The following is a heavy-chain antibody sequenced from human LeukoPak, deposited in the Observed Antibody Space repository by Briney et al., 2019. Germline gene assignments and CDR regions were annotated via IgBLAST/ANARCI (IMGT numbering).Heavy chain of an antibody. CDR1: GFMFSDYW. Sequence: GGSLRLSCAASGFMFSDYWMSWVRQAPGKGLEWVANIRPDGSDKYYVESVRGRFTISRDNAQNSLYLQMNSLRGDDSGVYCCGRWGVPVALDRWGQGTLVTVSS. J-gene: IGHJ5*02. D-gene: IGHD3-10*01. CDR3: GRWGVPVALDR. V-gene: IGHV3-7*01. CDR2: IRPDGSDK.